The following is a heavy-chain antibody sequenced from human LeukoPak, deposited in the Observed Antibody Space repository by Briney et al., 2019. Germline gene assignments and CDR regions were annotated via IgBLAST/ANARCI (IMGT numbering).Heavy chain of an antibody. Sequence: ASVKVSCKVPGYTLTELSMHWVRQAPGKGLEWMGGFDPEDGETIYAQKFQGRVTMTEDTSTDTAYMELRSLTSDDTAVYYCARGPRIYDFWSGPVWFDPWGRGTLVTVSS. CDR3: ARGPRIYDFWSGPVWFDP. J-gene: IGHJ5*02. D-gene: IGHD3-3*01. CDR1: GYTLTELS. V-gene: IGHV1-24*01. CDR2: FDPEDGET.